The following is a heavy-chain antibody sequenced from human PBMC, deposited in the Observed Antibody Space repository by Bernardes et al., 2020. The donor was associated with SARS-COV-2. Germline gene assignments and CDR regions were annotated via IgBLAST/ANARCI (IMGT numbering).Heavy chain of an antibody. CDR2: ISSSSSTI. CDR3: AGVSTGNYYYGMDV. J-gene: IGHJ6*02. Sequence: GGSLRLSCAASGFTFSSYSMNWVRQAPGKGLQWVSYISSSSSTIYYGDSVKGRFTISRDNAKNSLYLQMSSLRAEATAVYYCAGVSTGNYYYGMDVWGQGTTVTVS. V-gene: IGHV3-48*04. CDR1: GFTFSSYS.